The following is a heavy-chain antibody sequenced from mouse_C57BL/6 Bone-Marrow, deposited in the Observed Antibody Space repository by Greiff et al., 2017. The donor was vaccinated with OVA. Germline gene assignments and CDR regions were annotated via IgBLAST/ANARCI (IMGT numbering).Heavy chain of an antibody. CDR1: GFTFSSYA. D-gene: IGHD1-1*01. CDR2: ISDGGSYT. J-gene: IGHJ1*03. Sequence: EVQVVESGGGLVKPGGSLKLSCAASGFTFSSYAMSWVRQTPEKRLEWVAIISDGGSYTYYPDNVKGRFTISSDNAKNTLYLQMSHLKSEDTAMYYCARGGYGSFLVWGTGTTVTVSS. CDR3: ARGGYGSFLV. V-gene: IGHV5-4*01.